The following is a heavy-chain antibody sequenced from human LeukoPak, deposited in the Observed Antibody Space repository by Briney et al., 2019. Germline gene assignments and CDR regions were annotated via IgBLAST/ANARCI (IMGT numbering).Heavy chain of an antibody. V-gene: IGHV3-21*01. CDR3: ARETYYYDSSGYIPNDY. CDR1: GFTVSSNY. J-gene: IGHJ4*02. CDR2: ISSSSSYI. Sequence: GGSLRLSCAASGFTVSSNYMSWVRQAPGKGLEWVSSISSSSSYIYYADSVKGRFTISRDNAKNSLYLQMNSLRAEDTAVYYCARETYYYDSSGYIPNDYWGQGTLVTVSS. D-gene: IGHD3-22*01.